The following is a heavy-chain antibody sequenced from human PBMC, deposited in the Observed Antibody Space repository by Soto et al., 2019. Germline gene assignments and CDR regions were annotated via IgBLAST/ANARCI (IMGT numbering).Heavy chain of an antibody. D-gene: IGHD3-22*01. CDR3: AIRYDSSGYYYDPTYYFDY. J-gene: IGHJ4*02. CDR1: GFTFSSYA. V-gene: IGHV3-23*01. Sequence: GGSLRLSCAASGFTFSSYAMSWVRQAPGKGLEWVSAISGSGGSTYYADSVKGRFTISRDNSKNTLYLQMNSLRAEDTAVYYCAIRYDSSGYYYDPTYYFDYWGQGTLVTVSS. CDR2: ISGSGGST.